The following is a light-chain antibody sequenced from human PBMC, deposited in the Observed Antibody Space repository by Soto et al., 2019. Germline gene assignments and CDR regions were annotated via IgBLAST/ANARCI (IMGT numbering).Light chain of an antibody. V-gene: IGKV1-33*01. J-gene: IGKJ2*01. CDR1: QDMSNY. Sequence: DIQMTQSPSSLSASVGDRVTITCQASQDMSNYLNWYQQKPGKAPKLLIYDASNLETGVPSRFSGSGSGTDFTLTISSPPPEDIATYYCQQYDNLPYTFGQGTKLEIK. CDR2: DAS. CDR3: QQYDNLPYT.